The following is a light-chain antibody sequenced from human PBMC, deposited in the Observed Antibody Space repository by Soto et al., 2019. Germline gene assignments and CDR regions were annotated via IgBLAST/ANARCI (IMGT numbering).Light chain of an antibody. V-gene: IGKV3-15*01. J-gene: IGKJ1*01. CDR3: QQYHNFWT. Sequence: EIVMTQSPATLSVSPGERATLSCTASHYVYSNVAWFQQRPGQAPRLLIYRASTRATGTPARLSCSGSGTEFTLTNSSLQSEDFALYSCQQYHNFWTFGQGTEVEIK. CDR1: HYVYSN. CDR2: RAS.